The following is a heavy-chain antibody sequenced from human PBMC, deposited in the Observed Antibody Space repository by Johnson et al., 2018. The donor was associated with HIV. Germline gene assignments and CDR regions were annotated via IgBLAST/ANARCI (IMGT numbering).Heavy chain of an antibody. Sequence: QVQLVESGGGVVQPGRSLRLSCAASGFTFSSYAMHWVRQAPGKGLEWVAVISYDGSNKYYADSVKGRFTISRDNSKNTLYLQMNSLRAEDTAVYYCARDRIQIWSYVGTFDTWGPGALVTVSS. V-gene: IGHV3-30-3*01. CDR3: ARDRIQIWSYVGTFDT. CDR1: GFTFSSYA. CDR2: ISYDGSNK. D-gene: IGHD5-18*01. J-gene: IGHJ3*02.